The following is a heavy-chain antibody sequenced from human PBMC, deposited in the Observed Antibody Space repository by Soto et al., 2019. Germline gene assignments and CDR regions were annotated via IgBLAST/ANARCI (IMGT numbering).Heavy chain of an antibody. CDR2: INHSGGT. Sequence: SETLSLTCAVYDESFSGYYWTWIRQPPGKGLEWIGEINHSGGTNYNPSLKSRVTISIDTSNIHFSLKLSSVTAADTAVYYCARVNWNYVLDLGWSGDKAPRRIWFDPWGPGTLVTVSS. CDR3: ARVNWNYVLDLGWSGDKAPRRIWFDP. CDR1: DESFSGYY. D-gene: IGHD1-1*01. J-gene: IGHJ5*02. V-gene: IGHV4-34*01.